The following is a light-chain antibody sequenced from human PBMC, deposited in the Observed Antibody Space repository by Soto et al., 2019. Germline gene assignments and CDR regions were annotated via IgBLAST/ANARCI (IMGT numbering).Light chain of an antibody. V-gene: IGKV3D-15*01. CDR1: QSISRY. CDR2: GAS. CDR3: QQYNSYSA. Sequence: EVVLTQSPATLSVSPGDRATLSFRASQSISRYLAWYQQRPGQAPRLLIYGASTRATGIPARFSGSGSGTEFTLTISSLQPDDFATYYCQQYNSYSAFGQGTKVDIK. J-gene: IGKJ1*01.